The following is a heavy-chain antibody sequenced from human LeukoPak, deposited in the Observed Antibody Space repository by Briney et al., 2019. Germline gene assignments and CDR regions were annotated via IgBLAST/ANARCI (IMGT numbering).Heavy chain of an antibody. CDR1: GGSFSGYY. V-gene: IGHV4-34*01. CDR2: INHSGST. D-gene: IGHD3-22*01. J-gene: IGHJ3*02. Sequence: SETLSLTCAVYGGSFSGYYWSWIRQPPGKRLEWIGEINHSGSTNYNPSLKSRVAISVDTSKNQFSLKLSSVTAADTAVYYCASEGKVVILELEAFDIWGQGTMVTVSS. CDR3: ASEGKVVILELEAFDI.